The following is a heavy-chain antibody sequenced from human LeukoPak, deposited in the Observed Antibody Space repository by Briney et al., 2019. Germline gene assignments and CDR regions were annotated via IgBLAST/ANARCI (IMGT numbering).Heavy chain of an antibody. CDR3: ARWRGGDWSLDY. CDR1: GGSISSTTYY. D-gene: IGHD2-21*02. CDR2: IYYSGST. V-gene: IGHV4-39*07. J-gene: IGHJ4*02. Sequence: SETLSLTCTVSGGSISSTTYYWDWIRQPPGKGLEWIGTIYYSGSTYYNPSLKSRVTISVDTSKNQFSLKLSSVTAADTAVYYCARWRGGDWSLDYWGQGTLVTVSS.